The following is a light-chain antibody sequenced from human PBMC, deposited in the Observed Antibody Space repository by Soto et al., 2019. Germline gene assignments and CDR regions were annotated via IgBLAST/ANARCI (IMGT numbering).Light chain of an antibody. CDR3: QQYGSSGT. J-gene: IGKJ1*01. CDR2: GAS. V-gene: IGKV3-20*01. CDR1: QSLSSNS. Sequence: EIVLTQFPDTLSLSPGERATLSCRASQSLSSNSLAWYQQKPGQAPRLLIYGASSRATGIPDRFSGSGSGTDFTLTISRLEPEDFAVYYCQQYGSSGTFGQGTKVDI.